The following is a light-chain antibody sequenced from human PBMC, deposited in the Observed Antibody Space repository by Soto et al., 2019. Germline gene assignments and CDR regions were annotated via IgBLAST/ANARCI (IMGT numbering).Light chain of an antibody. CDR1: SSNIGAGYD. V-gene: IGLV1-40*01. J-gene: IGLJ3*02. CDR3: QSYDSSLSGWV. Sequence: QSVLTQPPSVSGAPGQRVTISCTGSSSNIGAGYDVHWYQQLPGTDPKLLIYGNSNRPSGVTDRFSGSKSGTSASLAITWLQAEDEADYYCQSYDSSLSGWVFGGGTKLTVL. CDR2: GNS.